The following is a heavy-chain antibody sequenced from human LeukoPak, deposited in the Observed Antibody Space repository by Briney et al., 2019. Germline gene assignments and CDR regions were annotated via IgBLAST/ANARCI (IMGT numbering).Heavy chain of an antibody. CDR3: ARAVEMATITY. Sequence: PSETLSLTCGVYGGSFSGYYWSWIRQPPGKGLEWIGEINHSGSTNYNPSLKSRVTISVDTSKNQFSLKLSSVTAADTAVYYCARAVEMATITYWGQGTLVTVSS. CDR1: GGSFSGYY. V-gene: IGHV4-34*01. J-gene: IGHJ4*02. D-gene: IGHD5-24*01. CDR2: INHSGST.